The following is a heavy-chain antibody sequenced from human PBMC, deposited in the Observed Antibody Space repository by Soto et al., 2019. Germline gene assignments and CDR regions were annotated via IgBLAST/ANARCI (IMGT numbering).Heavy chain of an antibody. CDR1: GYTFTNYG. CDR3: ARDSLGTETTSWLHP. V-gene: IGHV1-18*04. CDR2: ISTDNGDT. D-gene: IGHD4-4*01. Sequence: QVQLVQSGAEVKKPGASVKVSCKASGYTFTNYGISWVRQAPGQGLEWRGWISTDNGDTNYAQKVQGRVTMTTDTSTSTAYMELRSLISDDTTMYYCARDSLGTETTSWLHPWGQGTLVTFSS. J-gene: IGHJ5*02.